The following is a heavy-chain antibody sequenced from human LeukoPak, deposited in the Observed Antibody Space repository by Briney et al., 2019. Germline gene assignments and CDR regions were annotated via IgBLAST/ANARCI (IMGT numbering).Heavy chain of an antibody. CDR1: GGSISSGDYY. CDR2: IYYSGRT. Sequence: SQTLSLTCTVSGGSISSGDYYWSWIRQPPGKGLEWIGYIYYSGRTYYNPSLESRVTISVDTSKNHFSLRLSSVTAADTAVYYCARHFGSGDYYNEYFQYWGQGSLVTVSS. D-gene: IGHD3-10*01. V-gene: IGHV4-30-4*01. CDR3: ARHFGSGDYYNEYFQY. J-gene: IGHJ1*01.